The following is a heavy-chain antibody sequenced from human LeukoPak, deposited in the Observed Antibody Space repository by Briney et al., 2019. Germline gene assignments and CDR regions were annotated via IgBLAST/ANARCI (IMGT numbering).Heavy chain of an antibody. Sequence: ASVKVSCKASGYTFTSYDINWVRQATGQGLEWMGWMNTNSGNTGYVQKFQGRVTMTRNTSISTAYMELSSLRSEDTAVYYCARGIQTYYYDSSGYPSIYYMDVWGKGTTVTVSS. CDR2: MNTNSGNT. J-gene: IGHJ6*03. CDR1: GYTFTSYD. V-gene: IGHV1-8*01. D-gene: IGHD3-22*01. CDR3: ARGIQTYYYDSSGYPSIYYMDV.